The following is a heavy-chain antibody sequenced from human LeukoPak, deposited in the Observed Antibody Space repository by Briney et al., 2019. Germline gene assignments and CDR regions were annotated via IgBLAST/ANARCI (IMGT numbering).Heavy chain of an antibody. CDR2: ICCDGSNK. D-gene: IGHD3-22*01. CDR3: ARDYYDSSGYPTSIGDY. J-gene: IGHJ4*02. Sequence: GGSLSLCCASSEFTFSTYGMQWRHKAPGKGLELGAVICCDGSNKYYADSVKGRFTISRDNSKNTLYLQMNSLRAEDTAVYYCARDYYDSSGYPTSIGDYWGQGTLVTVSS. V-gene: IGHV3-33*01. CDR1: EFTFSTYG.